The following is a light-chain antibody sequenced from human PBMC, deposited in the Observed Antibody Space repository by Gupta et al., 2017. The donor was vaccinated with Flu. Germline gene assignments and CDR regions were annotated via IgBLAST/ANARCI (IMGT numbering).Light chain of an antibody. CDR1: QNGRASSNNKNY. J-gene: IGKJ4*01. V-gene: IGKV4-1*01. CDR2: WAS. CDR3: QQYYGTPLT. Sequence: SLGESATINCKSSQNGRASSNNKNYLAWYQQKAGQPPKLLIYWASTRESGVPDRFSGSGSGTDFTLTISSLQAEDVAVYYCQQYYGTPLTFGGGTKVEIK.